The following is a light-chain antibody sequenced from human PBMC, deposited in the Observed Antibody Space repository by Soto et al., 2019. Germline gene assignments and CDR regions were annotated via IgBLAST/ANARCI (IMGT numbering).Light chain of an antibody. Sequence: DIQMTQSPSTLSGSVGDRVTITCRANQTISSWLAWYQQKPGKAPKLLIYKASTLKSGVPSRFSGSGSGTEFTLTLSSLQPDDFATYYCQHYNSYSEAFGQGTKVELK. V-gene: IGKV1-5*03. CDR2: KAS. CDR1: QTISSW. J-gene: IGKJ1*01. CDR3: QHYNSYSEA.